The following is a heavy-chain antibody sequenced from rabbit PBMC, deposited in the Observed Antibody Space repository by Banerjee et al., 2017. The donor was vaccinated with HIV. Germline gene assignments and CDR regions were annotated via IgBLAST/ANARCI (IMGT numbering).Heavy chain of an antibody. CDR3: GRDRDGDAGWNFDL. D-gene: IGHD6-1*01. V-gene: IGHV1S43*01. Sequence: QSLEESGGDLVKPGASLTLTCTTSGFTFSSSYWMSWVRQAPGKGLEWIGRIYSSNGDKWYASWVNGRFTISRSTSLNTVDLKMTSLTVADTATYFCGRDRDGDAGWNFDLWGPGTLVTVS. CDR2: IYSSNGDK. CDR1: GFTFSSSYW. J-gene: IGHJ4*01.